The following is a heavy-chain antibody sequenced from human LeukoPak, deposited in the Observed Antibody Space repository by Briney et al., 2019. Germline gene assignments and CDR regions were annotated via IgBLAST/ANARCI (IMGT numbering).Heavy chain of an antibody. D-gene: IGHD1-14*01. CDR3: ARQTVTPDDAFDI. V-gene: IGHV4-39*01. Sequence: SETLSLTCTVSGGSISSSSYYWGWIRQPPGKGLDWIGSIYYSGSTYYNPSLKSRVTISVDTSKNQFSLKLSSVTAADTAVYYCARQTVTPDDAFDIWGQGTMVTVSS. CDR1: GGSISSSSYY. J-gene: IGHJ3*02. CDR2: IYYSGST.